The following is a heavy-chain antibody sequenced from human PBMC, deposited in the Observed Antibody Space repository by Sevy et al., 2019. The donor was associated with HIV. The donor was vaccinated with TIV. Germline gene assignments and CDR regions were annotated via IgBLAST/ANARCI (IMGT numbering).Heavy chain of an antibody. CDR2: IKSKSNGETT. Sequence: GGSLRLSCAASGFTFNKAWMSWVRQVPGKGLEWVGRIKSKSNGETTDYAAPVKGRFTISRDDSKNTLYLQMNGLKTEDTAMYYCTYYYDSSGRPTSDYWGQGTLVTVSS. CDR3: TYYYDSSGRPTSDY. D-gene: IGHD3-22*01. CDR1: GFTFNKAW. J-gene: IGHJ4*02. V-gene: IGHV3-15*01.